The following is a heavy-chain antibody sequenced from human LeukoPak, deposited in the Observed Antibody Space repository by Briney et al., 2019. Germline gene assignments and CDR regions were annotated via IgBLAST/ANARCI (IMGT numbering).Heavy chain of an antibody. D-gene: IGHD3-22*01. CDR1: GYTFTSYD. Sequence: GASVKASCKASGYTFTSYDINWVRQATGQGLEWMGWMNPNSGNTGYAQKFQGRVTMTRNTSISTAYMELSSLRSEDTAVYYCAITLYDSSGYLWVVAFDIWGQGTMVTVSS. V-gene: IGHV1-8*01. CDR3: AITLYDSSGYLWVVAFDI. J-gene: IGHJ3*02. CDR2: MNPNSGNT.